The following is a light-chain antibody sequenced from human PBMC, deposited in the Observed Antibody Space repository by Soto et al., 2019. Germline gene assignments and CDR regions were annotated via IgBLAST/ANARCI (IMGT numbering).Light chain of an antibody. Sequence: DIQLTQSPSSLSASVGDRVTFTCQASQDISKYLNWYQQKPGKAPKLLIYDAANLETGVPSRFSGSGSGIDFSFIISSLQPEDIATYYCQQYDHFPTFGQGTRLEIK. CDR3: QQYDHFPT. J-gene: IGKJ5*01. CDR1: QDISKY. V-gene: IGKV1-33*01. CDR2: DAA.